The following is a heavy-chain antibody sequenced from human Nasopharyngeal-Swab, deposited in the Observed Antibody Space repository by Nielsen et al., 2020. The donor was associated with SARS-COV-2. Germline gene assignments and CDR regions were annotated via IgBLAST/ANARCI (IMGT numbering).Heavy chain of an antibody. CDR3: ARDTGYSSSGTGFDH. J-gene: IGHJ4*02. D-gene: IGHD6-19*01. CDR1: GFIFHTYW. Sequence: GEALKISCEASGFIFHTYWMHWVRQAPGEGLVWFSRINSDGSGTSYADSVKGRFTISRDNAKNTLYLQVNSMRVADTAVYYCARDTGYSSSGTGFDHWGQGSLVTVSS. CDR2: INSDGSGT. V-gene: IGHV3-74*01.